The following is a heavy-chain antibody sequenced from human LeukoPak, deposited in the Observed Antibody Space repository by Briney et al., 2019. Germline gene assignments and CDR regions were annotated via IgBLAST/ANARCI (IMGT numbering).Heavy chain of an antibody. V-gene: IGHV1-69*13. CDR3: ARAYSGSYYDFY. CDR1: GGTFSSYA. J-gene: IGHJ4*02. D-gene: IGHD1-26*01. CDR2: VIPIFGTA. Sequence: GASVKVSCKASGGTFSSYAISWVRQAPGQGLEWMGGVIPIFGTANYAQKFQGRVTITADESTSTAYMELSSLRSEDTAVYYCARAYSGSYYDFYWGQGTLVTVSS.